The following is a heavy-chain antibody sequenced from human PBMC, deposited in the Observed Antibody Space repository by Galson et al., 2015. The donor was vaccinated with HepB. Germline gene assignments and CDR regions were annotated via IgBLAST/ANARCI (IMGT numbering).Heavy chain of an antibody. D-gene: IGHD6-13*01. CDR3: AREAQLVHIDY. CDR1: GGSISSSSYY. J-gene: IGHJ4*02. Sequence: ETLSLTCTVSGGSISSSSYYWGWIRQPPGKGLEWIGSIYYSGSTYYNPSLKSRVTISVDTSKNQFSLKLSSVTAADTAVYYCAREAQLVHIDYWGQGTLVTVSS. CDR2: IYYSGST. V-gene: IGHV4-39*02.